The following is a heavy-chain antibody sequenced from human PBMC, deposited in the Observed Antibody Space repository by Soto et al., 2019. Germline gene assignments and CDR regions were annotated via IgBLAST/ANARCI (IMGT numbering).Heavy chain of an antibody. CDR2: ISAYNGNT. Sequence: QVQLVQSGAEVKKPGASVMVSCKASGYTFSSYFISCVRQATGQGLEWMGWISAYNGNTNYAQNLQGRATMTTDTSTSTAYMELRSLRSDDTAVYYCARDLPPVDYWGQGTLVTVSS. CDR3: ARDLPPVDY. V-gene: IGHV1-18*01. J-gene: IGHJ4*02. CDR1: GYTFSSYF.